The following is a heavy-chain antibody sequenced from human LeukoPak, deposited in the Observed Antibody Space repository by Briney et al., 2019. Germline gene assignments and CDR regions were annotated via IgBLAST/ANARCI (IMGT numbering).Heavy chain of an antibody. CDR2: ISSSSSTI. CDR1: GFTFSSYS. D-gene: IGHD2-8*01. V-gene: IGHV3-48*04. Sequence: GGSLRLSCAASGFTFSSYSMNWVRQAPGKGLEWVLYISSSSSTIYYADSVKGRFTISRDNAKNSLYLQMNSLRAEDTAVYYCARICRAADAVSCWGQGTLVTVSS. CDR3: ARICRAADAVSC. J-gene: IGHJ4*02.